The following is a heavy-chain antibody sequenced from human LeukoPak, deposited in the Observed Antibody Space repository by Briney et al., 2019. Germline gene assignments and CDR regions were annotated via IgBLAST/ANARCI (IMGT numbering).Heavy chain of an antibody. Sequence: GGSLRLSCAASGFTFSSYWMHWVRQAPGKGLVWVSRINSDGSSTSYADSVKGRFTISRDNAKNTLYLQMNSLRAEDTAVYYCARAGGYCSTTRCYDEYFQHWGQGTLVTVSS. CDR3: ARAGGYCSTTRCYDEYFQH. CDR2: INSDGSST. V-gene: IGHV3-74*01. D-gene: IGHD2-2*01. J-gene: IGHJ1*01. CDR1: GFTFSSYW.